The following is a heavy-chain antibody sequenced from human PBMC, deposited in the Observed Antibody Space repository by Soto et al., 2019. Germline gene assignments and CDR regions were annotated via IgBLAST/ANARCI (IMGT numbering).Heavy chain of an antibody. V-gene: IGHV5-51*01. CDR2: IYPDDSDT. D-gene: IGHD3-3*01. Sequence: GESLKISCKGSGYSFTNYWIGWVRQMPGKGLEWMGMIYPDDSDTKYSPSFQGQVPFSADKSINTAYLQWSSLKASDTAIYYCARLEWLSLAAWFDPWGQGTLVTVSS. J-gene: IGHJ5*02. CDR1: GYSFTNYW. CDR3: ARLEWLSLAAWFDP.